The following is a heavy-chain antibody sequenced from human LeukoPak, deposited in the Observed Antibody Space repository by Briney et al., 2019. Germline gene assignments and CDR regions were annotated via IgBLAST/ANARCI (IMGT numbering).Heavy chain of an antibody. D-gene: IGHD2-2*01. J-gene: IGHJ4*02. CDR1: GGTFSSYA. CDR2: IIPIFGTA. CDR3: AVLGYCSSTSCRSQLVDY. Sequence: SAKVSCKASGGTFSSYAISWVRQAPGQGLEWMGGIIPIFGTANYAQKFQGRVTITADESTSTAYMELSSLRSEDTAVYYCAVLGYCSSTSCRSQLVDYWGQGTLVTVSS. V-gene: IGHV1-69*13.